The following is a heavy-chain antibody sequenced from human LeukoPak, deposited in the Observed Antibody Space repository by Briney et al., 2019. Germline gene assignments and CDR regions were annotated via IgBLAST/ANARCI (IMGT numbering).Heavy chain of an antibody. CDR2: ISSSSSYI. Sequence: GGSLRLSCAASGFTFSSYSMNWVRQAPGKGLEWVSSISSSSSYIYYADSVKGRFTISRDNAKNSLYLQMNSLRAEDTAVYYCARVHLGYSGSTYFDYWGQGTLVTVSS. CDR1: GFTFSSYS. D-gene: IGHD5-12*01. J-gene: IGHJ4*02. V-gene: IGHV3-21*01. CDR3: ARVHLGYSGSTYFDY.